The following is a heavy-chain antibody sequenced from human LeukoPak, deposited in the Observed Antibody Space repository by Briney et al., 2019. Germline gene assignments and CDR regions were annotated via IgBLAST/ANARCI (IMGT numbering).Heavy chain of an antibody. V-gene: IGHV1-8*03. CDR2: MNPNSGNT. Sequence: ASVKVSCKASGYTFTSYDINWVRQATGQGLEWMGWMNPNSGNTGYAQKFRGRVTITRNTSISTAYMELSSLRSEDTAVYYCARRRRYSGYSSGSFVDYWGQGTLVTVSS. CDR3: ARRRRYSGYSSGSFVDY. J-gene: IGHJ4*02. D-gene: IGHD6-19*01. CDR1: GYTFTSYD.